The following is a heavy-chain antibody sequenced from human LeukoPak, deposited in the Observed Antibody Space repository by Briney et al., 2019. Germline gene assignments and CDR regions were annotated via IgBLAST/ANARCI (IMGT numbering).Heavy chain of an antibody. CDR3: ARDSPFGCN. Sequence: QPGRSLRLSCAASGFTFSSYAMHWVRQAPGKGLEWVAVISYDGSNKYYADSVKGRFTISRDNSKNTLYLQMNSLRAEDTAVYYCARDSPFGCNWGQGTLVTVSS. CDR2: ISYDGSNK. J-gene: IGHJ4*02. D-gene: IGHD2-15*01. V-gene: IGHV3-30*04. CDR1: GFTFSSYA.